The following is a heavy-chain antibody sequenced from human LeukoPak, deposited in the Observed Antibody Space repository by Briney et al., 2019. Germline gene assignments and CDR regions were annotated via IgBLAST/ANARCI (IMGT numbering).Heavy chain of an antibody. V-gene: IGHV3-23*01. D-gene: IGHD3-22*01. CDR1: GFTFNIYA. CDR3: AKDSYYDSSGYYYFDY. CDR2: MSGSGGNT. Sequence: SRGSLRLSCAVSGFTFNIYAMSWVRQAPGKGLEWVSAMSGSGGNTYYADSVKGRFTISRDNSKNTLYLQMNSLRAEDTAVYYCAKDSYYDSSGYYYFDYWGQGTLVTVSS. J-gene: IGHJ4*02.